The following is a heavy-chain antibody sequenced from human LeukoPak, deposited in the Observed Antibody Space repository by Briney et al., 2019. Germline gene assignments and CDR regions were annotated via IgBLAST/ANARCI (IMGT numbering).Heavy chain of an antibody. CDR3: ARDGTAAEFDY. J-gene: IGHJ4*02. D-gene: IGHD6-13*01. CDR1: GFTFSSDW. V-gene: IGHV3-74*01. Sequence: GGSLRLSCAASGFTFSSDWMHWVRQAPGKGLVWASRINTDGSTTNYADSVKGRFTISRDNAKNMLYMQMNSLRAEDTAVYYCARDGTAAEFDYWGQGTLVSVSS. CDR2: INTDGSTT.